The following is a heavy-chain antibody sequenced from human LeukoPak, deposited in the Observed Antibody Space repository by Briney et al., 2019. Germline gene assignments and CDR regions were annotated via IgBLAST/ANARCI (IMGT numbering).Heavy chain of an antibody. Sequence: KPGGSLRLSCAPSGFTFSDYYMCWIRPAPGKGLEWLSYINPTSGYTPYAHSVKGRFTISRDNAKRSLYLQMNSLRAEDTAVYYCARDSPYCSGGSCPYYYGMDVWGQGTTVTVSS. CDR3: ARDSPYCSGGSCPYYYGMDV. J-gene: IGHJ6*02. CDR1: GFTFSDYY. D-gene: IGHD2-15*01. V-gene: IGHV3-11*06. CDR2: INPTSGYT.